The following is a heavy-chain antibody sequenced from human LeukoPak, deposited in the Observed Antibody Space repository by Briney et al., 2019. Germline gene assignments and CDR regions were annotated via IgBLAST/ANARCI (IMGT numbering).Heavy chain of an antibody. CDR2: IRYDGSNI. D-gene: IGHD2-15*01. J-gene: IGHJ4*02. V-gene: IGHV3-30*02. CDR3: AKGQWVVATYSDY. CDR1: GFIFSTYG. Sequence: GGSLRLSCAASGFIFSTYGMHWVRQAPGKGLEWVAFIRYDGSNIYYADSVKGRFTISRDNSKNTLYLQMNSLRAEDTAVYYCAKGQWVVATYSDYWGQGTLVTVSS.